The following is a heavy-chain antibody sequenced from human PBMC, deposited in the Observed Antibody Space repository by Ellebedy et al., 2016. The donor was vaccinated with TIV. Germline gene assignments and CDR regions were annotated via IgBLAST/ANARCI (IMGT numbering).Heavy chain of an antibody. J-gene: IGHJ3*02. CDR1: GGSFSDYY. CDR3: ARGSNYMRVVVITSDAFDI. CDR2: INHSGST. D-gene: IGHD3-22*01. V-gene: IGHV4-34*01. Sequence: SETLSLTCAVYGGSFSDYYWSWIRQPPGKGLEWIGEINHSGSTNYNPSLKSRVAISVDTSKKQFSLNLSSVTAADTAVHYCARGSNYMRVVVITSDAFDIWGQGTMVTVSS.